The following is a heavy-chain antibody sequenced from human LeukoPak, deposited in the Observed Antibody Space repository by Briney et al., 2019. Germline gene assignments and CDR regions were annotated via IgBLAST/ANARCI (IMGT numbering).Heavy chain of an antibody. J-gene: IGHJ4*02. CDR2: ISYDGTNK. V-gene: IGHV3-30*04. D-gene: IGHD1-14*01. CDR3: AKDVPGSWAPDY. Sequence: GGSLRLSCAASRFTSSAYAMHWVRQTPGKGLEWVALISYDGTNKYYADSVKGRFTISRDNSKNTLYLQMISLRGEDTAVYYCAKDVPGSWAPDYWGQGTLVTVSS. CDR1: RFTSSAYA.